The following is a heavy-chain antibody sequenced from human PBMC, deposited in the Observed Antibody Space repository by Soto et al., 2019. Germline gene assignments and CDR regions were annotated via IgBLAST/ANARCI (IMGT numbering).Heavy chain of an antibody. CDR1: GFTFSSYD. CDR3: AREPLGYSGYDRPRAKDPLYYYYGMDV. D-gene: IGHD5-12*01. J-gene: IGHJ6*02. Sequence: GGSLRLSCAASGFTFSSYDMHWVRQATGKGLEWVSAIGTAGDTYYPGSVKGRFTISRENAKNSLYLQMNSLRAEDTAVYYCAREPLGYSGYDRPRAKDPLYYYYGMDVWGQRTTVTVSS. CDR2: IGTAGDT. V-gene: IGHV3-13*01.